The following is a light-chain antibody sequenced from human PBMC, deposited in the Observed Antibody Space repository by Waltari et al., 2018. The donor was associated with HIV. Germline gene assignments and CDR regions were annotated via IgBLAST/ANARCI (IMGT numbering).Light chain of an antibody. Sequence: DIVMTQSPDSLAVSLGERATINCKSSQSVLSSSNNKNYLTWYQQKPGQPPKLLCFWADTRQGGVPDLFSGSGSGADFTLTISSLQAEDVAVYYCQQCYSTPYTFGQGTKLEIK. V-gene: IGKV4-1*01. J-gene: IGKJ2*01. CDR3: QQCYSTPYT. CDR2: WAD. CDR1: QSVLSSSNNKNY.